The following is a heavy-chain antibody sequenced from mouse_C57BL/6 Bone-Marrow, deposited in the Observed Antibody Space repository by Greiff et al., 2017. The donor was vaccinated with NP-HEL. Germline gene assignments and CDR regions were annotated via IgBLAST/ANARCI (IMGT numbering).Heavy chain of an antibody. Sequence: QVHVKQSGAELVKPGASVKMSCKASGYTFTSYWITWVKQRPGQGLEWIGDIYPGSGSTNYNEKFKSKATLTVDTSSSTAYMQLSSLTSEDSAVYYCARAPSYYGSSHWYLEVWGTGTTVTVSS. CDR1: GYTFTSYW. CDR3: ARAPSYYGSSHWYLEV. V-gene: IGHV1-55*01. D-gene: IGHD1-1*01. J-gene: IGHJ1*03. CDR2: IYPGSGST.